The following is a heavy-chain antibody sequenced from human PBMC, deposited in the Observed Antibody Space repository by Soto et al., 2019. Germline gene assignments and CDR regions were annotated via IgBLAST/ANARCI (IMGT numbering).Heavy chain of an antibody. Sequence: GASVKVSCKASGYTFTGYAMHWVRQAPGQRLEWMGWINAGNGNTKYSQKFQGRVTITRDTSASTAYMELSSLRSEDTAVYYCARAVAVAADFDYWGQGTQVTVSS. CDR1: GYTFTGYA. D-gene: IGHD6-19*01. CDR2: INAGNGNT. CDR3: ARAVAVAADFDY. V-gene: IGHV1-3*01. J-gene: IGHJ4*02.